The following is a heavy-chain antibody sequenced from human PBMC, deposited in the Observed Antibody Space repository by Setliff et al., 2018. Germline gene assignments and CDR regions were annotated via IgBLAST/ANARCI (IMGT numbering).Heavy chain of an antibody. CDR3: ARDVGGEGYFDS. CDR2: IYYGGHT. Sequence: PSETLSLTCNVSGGSITSGTYYWAWIRQPPGKGLEWIGRIYYGGHTYFNRSLESRVTMSVDTSRNQFSLRLTSVTAADTAVYYCARDVGGEGYFDSWGQGTLVTVSS. V-gene: IGHV4-39*02. D-gene: IGHD3-10*01. CDR1: GGSITSGTYY. J-gene: IGHJ4*02.